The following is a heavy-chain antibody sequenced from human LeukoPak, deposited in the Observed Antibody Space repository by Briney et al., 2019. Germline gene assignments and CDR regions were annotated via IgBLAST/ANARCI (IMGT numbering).Heavy chain of an antibody. CDR2: IALDISDK. Sequence: PGGSLSLSCAASGFTFSNYPIQWVRKPPDGGVGGAAVIALDISDKLYADSMKSRFTISRDNSKNTMYLQMNSLGPEDTAVYYCAKDFTGSLDHWGQGTLVTVSS. D-gene: IGHD1-1*01. V-gene: IGHV3-30*17. CDR1: GFTFSNYP. CDR3: AKDFTGSLDH. J-gene: IGHJ4*02.